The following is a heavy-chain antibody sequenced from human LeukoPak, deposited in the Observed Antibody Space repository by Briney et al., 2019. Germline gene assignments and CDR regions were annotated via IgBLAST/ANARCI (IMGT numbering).Heavy chain of an antibody. V-gene: IGHV3-23*01. J-gene: IGHJ4*02. CDR3: AKGRGSGTYTGDY. D-gene: IGHD3-10*01. CDR2: ISGSGGAT. CDR1: GFTFFNYA. Sequence: GGSLRLSCAASGFTFFNYAMTWVRQAPGKGLDGVSAISGSGGATFFADSVRGRFTISRDNSKNTLYLEMNNLRVEYTAVYYCAKGRGSGTYTGDYWGQGNLVTVSS.